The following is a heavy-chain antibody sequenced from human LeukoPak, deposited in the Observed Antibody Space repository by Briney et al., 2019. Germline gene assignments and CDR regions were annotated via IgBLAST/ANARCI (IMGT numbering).Heavy chain of an antibody. CDR3: ARHIRQPWPIGFDR. Sequence: PSETLSLTCTVSGGSIRNYYWSWIRQPPGKGLEWIGYISYSGSTHYNPSLEGRVTISPDTPKNQVSLKLTSVTAADTAVYYCARHIRQPWPIGFDRWGQGTLATVSS. J-gene: IGHJ4*02. CDR1: GGSIRNYY. V-gene: IGHV4-59*08. D-gene: IGHD3-22*01. CDR2: ISYSGST.